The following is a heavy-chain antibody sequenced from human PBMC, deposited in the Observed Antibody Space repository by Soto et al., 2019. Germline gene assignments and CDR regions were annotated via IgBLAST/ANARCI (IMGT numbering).Heavy chain of an antibody. D-gene: IGHD6-25*01. CDR1: GFTFSSYA. V-gene: IGHV3-23*01. CDR2: ISGSGGST. J-gene: IGHJ3*02. Sequence: EVQLLESGGGLVQPGGSLRLSCAASGFTFSSYAMSWVRQAPGKGLEWVSAISGSGGSTYYADSVKGRFTISRDNSKNTLYLQLNSLRAEDTAVYYGAKVPGHGSVAFDIWGKGTMVTVSS. CDR3: AKVPGHGSVAFDI.